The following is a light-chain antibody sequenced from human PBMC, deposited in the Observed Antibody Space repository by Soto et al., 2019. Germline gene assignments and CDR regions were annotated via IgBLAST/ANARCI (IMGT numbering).Light chain of an antibody. CDR3: QQYGSSGT. CDR2: GAS. J-gene: IGKJ1*01. Sequence: EVVINQSPATLSVTQGERATLSCRASQSVSNNYLAWYQQKPGQAPRLLIYGASNRATGIPDRFSGSGSGTDFTLTISRLEPEDFAVYYCQQYGSSGTFGQGTKVDI. V-gene: IGKV3-20*01. CDR1: QSVSNNY.